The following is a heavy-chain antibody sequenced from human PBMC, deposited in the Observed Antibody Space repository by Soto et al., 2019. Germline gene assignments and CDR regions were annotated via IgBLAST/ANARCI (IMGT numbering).Heavy chain of an antibody. Sequence: PSETLSLTCTVSGGSISSYYWSWIRQPPGKGLEWIGYIYYSGSTNYNPSLKSRVTISVDTSKNQFSLKLSSVTAAGTAVYCCARGMWGYVWARYPSTGYYDGMDVWGQGTLVTVSS. CDR3: ARGMWGYVWARYPSTGYYDGMDV. V-gene: IGHV4-59*01. CDR2: IYYSGST. D-gene: IGHD3-16*01. J-gene: IGHJ6*01. CDR1: GGSISSYY.